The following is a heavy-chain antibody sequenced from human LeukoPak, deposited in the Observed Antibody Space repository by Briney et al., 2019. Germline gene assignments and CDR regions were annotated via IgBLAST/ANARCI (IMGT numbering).Heavy chain of an antibody. CDR2: INSDGSTT. Sequence: GGSLRLSCAASGFTYSSYWMHWVRQAPGKGLVWVSRINSDGSTTSYADSVKGRITISRDNAKNTLYLQMNSLRAEDTAVYYCVGGSYYFDYWGQGTLVTVSS. V-gene: IGHV3-74*01. CDR3: VGGSYYFDY. CDR1: GFTYSSYW. J-gene: IGHJ4*02. D-gene: IGHD1-26*01.